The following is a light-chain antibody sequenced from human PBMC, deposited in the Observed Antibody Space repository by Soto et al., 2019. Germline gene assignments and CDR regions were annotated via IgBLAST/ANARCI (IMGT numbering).Light chain of an antibody. CDR3: QQYGSSRT. J-gene: IGKJ1*01. V-gene: IGKV3-20*01. CDR1: QSVSSSY. Sequence: EIVLTQSPGTLSLSPGESATLSCRASQSVSSSYLAWYQQKPGQAPRLLIYGASSRATAIPDRFSGSGSGTYFTLTISRLEPEDFALYYCQQYGSSRTFGQGTKVEIK. CDR2: GAS.